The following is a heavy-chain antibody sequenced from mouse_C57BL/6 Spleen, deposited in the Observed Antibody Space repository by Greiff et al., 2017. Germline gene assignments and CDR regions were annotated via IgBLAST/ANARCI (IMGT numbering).Heavy chain of an antibody. CDR1: GYTFTSYW. Sequence: QVQLKQPGTELVKPGASVKLSCKASGYTFTSYWMHWVKQRPGQGLEWIGNINPSNGGTNYNEKFKSKATLTVDKASSTAYMQLSSLTSEDSAVYYCAREKDYDDAMDYWGQGPSVTVSS. CDR3: AREKDYDDAMDY. J-gene: IGHJ4*01. CDR2: INPSNGGT. D-gene: IGHD2-4*01. V-gene: IGHV1-53*01.